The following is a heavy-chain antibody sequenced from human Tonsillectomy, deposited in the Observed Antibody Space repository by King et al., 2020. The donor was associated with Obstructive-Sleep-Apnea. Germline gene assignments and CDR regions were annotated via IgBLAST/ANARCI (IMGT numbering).Heavy chain of an antibody. Sequence: QLVQSGGGVVQPGRSLRLSCAASGFTFSSYGMHWVRQAPGKGLEWGAVISYDGSNKFYADSVKGRFPISSDNSKNTLYLQVNSLRAEDTAVYYCAKDGSRYYYDSSGYFDYWGQGTLVTVSS. J-gene: IGHJ4*02. CDR3: AKDGSRYYYDSSGYFDY. CDR1: GFTFSSYG. D-gene: IGHD3-22*01. V-gene: IGHV3-30*18. CDR2: ISYDGSNK.